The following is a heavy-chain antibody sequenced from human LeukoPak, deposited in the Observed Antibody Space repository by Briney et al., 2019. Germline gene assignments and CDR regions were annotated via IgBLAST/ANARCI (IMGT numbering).Heavy chain of an antibody. CDR1: GGSISSYY. CDR3: ARQRFLEWSSQTNWFDP. D-gene: IGHD3-3*01. J-gene: IGHJ5*02. Sequence: PSETLSLTCTVSGGSISSYYWSWIRQPPGKGLEWIGYIYYSGSTNYNPSLKSRVTISVDTSKNQFSLKLSSVTAADTAVYYCARQRFLEWSSQTNWFDPWGQGTLVTVTS. CDR2: IYYSGST. V-gene: IGHV4-59*01.